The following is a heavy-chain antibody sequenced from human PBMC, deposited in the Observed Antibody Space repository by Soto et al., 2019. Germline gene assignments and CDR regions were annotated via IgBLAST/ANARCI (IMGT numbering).Heavy chain of an antibody. CDR1: GYTFTSYG. V-gene: IGHV1-18*01. D-gene: IGHD2-15*01. Sequence: QVQLVQSGAEVKKPGASVKVSCKASGYTFTSYGISGVRQAPGQGLEWMGWISAYNGNTNYAQKLQGRVTMTTDTSTSTAYMELRSLRSDDTAVYYCARSIIGYCSGGSCYAYFDIWGQGTMVTVSS. CDR3: ARSIIGYCSGGSCYAYFDI. CDR2: ISAYNGNT. J-gene: IGHJ3*02.